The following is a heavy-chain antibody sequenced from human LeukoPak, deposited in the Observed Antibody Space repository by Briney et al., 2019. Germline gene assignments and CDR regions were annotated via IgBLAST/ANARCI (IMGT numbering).Heavy chain of an antibody. V-gene: IGHV3-74*01. CDR2: LDNDGSNT. CDR3: ARGITGGSDC. D-gene: IGHD1-14*01. J-gene: IGHJ4*02. Sequence: GGSLRLSCAASGFTFSSYWMHWVRQAPGKGLVWVSRLDNDGSNTFYADSVKGRFTISRDNAKNTLYLQMNSLRDDDTAVYYCARGITGGSDCWGQGTLVTVSS. CDR1: GFTFSSYW.